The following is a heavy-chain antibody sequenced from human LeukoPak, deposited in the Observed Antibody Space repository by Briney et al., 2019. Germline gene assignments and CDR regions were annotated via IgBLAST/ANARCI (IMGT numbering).Heavy chain of an antibody. V-gene: IGHV4-34*01. Sequence: SETLSLTCAVYGGSFSGYYWSWIRQPPGKGLEWIGEINHSGSTNYNPSLKSRVTISVDTSKNQFPLKLSSVTAADTAVYYCARAEYCSSTSCSLDWFDPWGQGTLVTVSS. CDR3: ARAEYCSSTSCSLDWFDP. J-gene: IGHJ5*02. CDR1: GGSFSGYY. CDR2: INHSGST. D-gene: IGHD2-2*01.